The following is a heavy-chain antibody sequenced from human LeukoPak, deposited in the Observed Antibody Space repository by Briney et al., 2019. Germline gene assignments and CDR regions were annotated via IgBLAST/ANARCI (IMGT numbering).Heavy chain of an antibody. CDR1: GFIFSTYS. CDR2: ISCSRSTI. Sequence: GGSLRLSCAASGFIFSTYSMNWVRQAPGKGLGWVSYISCSRSTIYYADSMKGRFTISRDNAQDSLFLQMDTLRDEDTAVYYCARELFGGSLNFDCWGQGTLVTVSS. J-gene: IGHJ4*02. CDR3: ARELFGGSLNFDC. V-gene: IGHV3-48*02. D-gene: IGHD1-26*01.